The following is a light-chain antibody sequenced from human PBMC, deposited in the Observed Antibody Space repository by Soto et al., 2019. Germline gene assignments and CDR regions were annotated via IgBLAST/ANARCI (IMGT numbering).Light chain of an antibody. J-gene: IGKJ5*01. CDR1: QSVSSY. V-gene: IGKV3-11*01. Sequence: EIVLTQSPATLSLSPGERATLSCRASQSVSSYLAWYQQNPGQAPRLLIYDASNRATGIPARFSGSGSGTDFXXTXSSXXPEDFAVYYCQQRSNWPPITFGQGTRLEIK. CDR2: DAS. CDR3: QQRSNWPPIT.